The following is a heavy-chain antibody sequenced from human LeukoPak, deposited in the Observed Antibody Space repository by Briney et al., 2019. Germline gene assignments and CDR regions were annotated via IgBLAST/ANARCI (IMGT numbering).Heavy chain of an antibody. CDR1: GGSIRSYY. CDR3: ARSPIAVAGEIDY. J-gene: IGHJ4*02. D-gene: IGHD6-19*01. Sequence: SETPSLTCTVSGGSIRSYYWSWIRQPPGKGLEWIGYIYYSGNTNYNPSLKSRVTISVDTSKNQFSLKLSSVTAADTAVYYCARSPIAVAGEIDYWGQGTLVTVSS. CDR2: IYYSGNT. V-gene: IGHV4-59*01.